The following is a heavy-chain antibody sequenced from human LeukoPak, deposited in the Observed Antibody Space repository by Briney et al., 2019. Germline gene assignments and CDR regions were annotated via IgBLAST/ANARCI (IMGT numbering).Heavy chain of an antibody. CDR2: INPSGGST. CDR1: GYTFTSYD. J-gene: IGHJ4*02. D-gene: IGHD3-16*01. Sequence: GASVKVSCKASGYTFTSYDINWVRQATGQGLEWMGIINPSGGSTSYAQKFQGRVTMTRDMSTSTVYMELSSLRSEDTAVYYCAREGGVVPIKGGYFDYWGQGTLVTVSS. CDR3: AREGGVVPIKGGYFDY. V-gene: IGHV1-46*01.